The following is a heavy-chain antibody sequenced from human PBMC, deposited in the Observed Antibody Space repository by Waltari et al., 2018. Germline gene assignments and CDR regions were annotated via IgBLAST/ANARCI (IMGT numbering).Heavy chain of an antibody. CDR1: GFTFYDYA. Sequence: VQLVESGGGLVQPGRSLRLSCTASGFTFYDYAMHWVRQAPGKGLEWVSGISLNSGVIGYADSVKGRFTISRDNAKNSLYLQMNSLSAEDTVLYYCAKDLTGDYSAFWFDPWGQGTLVTVSS. V-gene: IGHV3-9*01. J-gene: IGHJ5*02. CDR3: AKDLTGDYSAFWFDP. D-gene: IGHD3-9*01. CDR2: ISLNSGVI.